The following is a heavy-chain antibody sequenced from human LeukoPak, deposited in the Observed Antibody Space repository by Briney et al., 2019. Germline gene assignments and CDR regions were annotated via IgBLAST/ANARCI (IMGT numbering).Heavy chain of an antibody. V-gene: IGHV4-34*01. CDR2: ISHSGTT. J-gene: IGHJ3*02. Sequence: SETLSLTCAVSGGSFSDYQWNWIRQSPGKGLEWLGEISHSGTTTYNPSLKSRVTISVDTSKNQFSLRLRSVTAADTAVYYCARGLVWRFLLDSRRDSFDIWGQGTTITVSS. CDR3: ARGLVWRFLLDSRRDSFDI. CDR1: GGSFSDYQ. D-gene: IGHD6-6*01.